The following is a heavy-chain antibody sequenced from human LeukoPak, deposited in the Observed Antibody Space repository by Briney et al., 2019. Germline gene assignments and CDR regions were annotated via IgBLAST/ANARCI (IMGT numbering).Heavy chain of an antibody. CDR1: GDSISSYY. J-gene: IGHJ6*03. CDR2: IYYSGSTNYYSGST. Sequence: SETLSLTCTVSGDSISSYYCSWIRQPPGKGLEWIGYIYYSGSTNYYSGSTNYNPSLKSRVTISVDTSKSQFSLKLTSVTAADTAVYHCARTRSSGGYYYYMDVWGKGTTVTVSS. CDR3: ARTRSSGGYYYYMDV. D-gene: IGHD6-6*01. V-gene: IGHV4-59*01.